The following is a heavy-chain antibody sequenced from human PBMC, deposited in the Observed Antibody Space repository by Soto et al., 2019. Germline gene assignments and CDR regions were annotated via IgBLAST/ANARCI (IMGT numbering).Heavy chain of an antibody. Sequence: PGESLNISCKGSGYSYTLYWISWVRQKTGKGLEWMGRIDPSDSYTNYSPSFQGHVTISADKSISTAYLQWSSLKASDTAMYYCARLLPGYSYASYYYYYYGMDVWGQGTTVTV. CDR1: GYSYTLYW. J-gene: IGHJ6*02. CDR3: ARLLPGYSYASYYYYYYGMDV. V-gene: IGHV5-10-1*01. CDR2: IDPSDSYT. D-gene: IGHD5-18*01.